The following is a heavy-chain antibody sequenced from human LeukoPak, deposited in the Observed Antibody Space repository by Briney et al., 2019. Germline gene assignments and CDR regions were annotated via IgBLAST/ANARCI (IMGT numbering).Heavy chain of an antibody. CDR3: ARAFWDYGDYDGPNYYYYYMDV. V-gene: IGHV1-2*02. Sequence: ASVKVSCKASGYTFTGYYMHWVRQAPGQGLEWMGWINPNSGGTNYAQKFQGRVTMTRDTSISTAYMELSRLRSDDTAVYYCARAFWDYGDYDGPNYYYYYMDVWGKGTTVTISS. CDR1: GYTFTGYY. CDR2: INPNSGGT. J-gene: IGHJ6*03. D-gene: IGHD4-17*01.